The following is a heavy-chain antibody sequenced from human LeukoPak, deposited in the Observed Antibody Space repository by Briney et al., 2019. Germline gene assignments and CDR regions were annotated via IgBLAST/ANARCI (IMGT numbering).Heavy chain of an antibody. CDR3: ARVMGGYGDYDYYYGMDV. V-gene: IGHV1-69*02. CDR2: IIPILGIA. J-gene: IGHJ6*02. D-gene: IGHD4-17*01. CDR1: GGTFSSYT. Sequence: GASVKVSCTASGGTFSSYTISWVRQVPGQGLEWMGRIIPILGIANYAQKFQGRVTITADKSTSTAYMELSSLRSEDAAVYYCARVMGGYGDYDYYYGMDVWGQGTTVTVSS.